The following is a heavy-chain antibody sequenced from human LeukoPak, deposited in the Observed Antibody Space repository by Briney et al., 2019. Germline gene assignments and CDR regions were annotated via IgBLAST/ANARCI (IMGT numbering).Heavy chain of an antibody. CDR3: ARRCTGDCYPRRGSSGEFDP. Sequence: GGSLRLSCAASGFTFSTYGMSWVRQAPGKGLEWVANIKQDGSEKYYVDSVKGRFTISRDNAKNSLYLQMNSLRAEDTALYYCARRCTGDCYPRRGSSGEFDPWGQGTLVTVSS. D-gene: IGHD2-21*02. CDR2: IKQDGSEK. CDR1: GFTFSTYG. V-gene: IGHV3-7*01. J-gene: IGHJ5*02.